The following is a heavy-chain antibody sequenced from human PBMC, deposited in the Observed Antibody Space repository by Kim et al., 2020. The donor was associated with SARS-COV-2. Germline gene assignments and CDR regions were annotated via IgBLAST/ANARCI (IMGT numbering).Heavy chain of an antibody. J-gene: IGHJ4*02. CDR2: IYYSGST. D-gene: IGHD1-1*01. V-gene: IGHV4-59*01. CDR3: ARGNWNASPPASDY. CDR1: GGSISSYY. Sequence: SETLSLTCTVSGGSISSYYWSWIRQPPGKGLEWIGYIYYSGSTNYNPSLKSRVTISVDTSKNQFSLKLSSVTAADTAVYYCARGNWNASPPASDYWGQGTLVTVSS.